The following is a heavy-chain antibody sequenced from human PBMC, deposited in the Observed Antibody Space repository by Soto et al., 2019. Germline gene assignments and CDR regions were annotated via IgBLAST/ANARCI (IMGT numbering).Heavy chain of an antibody. CDR2: IAGPGGDA. CDR1: GLTFGSRA. V-gene: IGHV3-23*01. J-gene: IGHJ4*02. CDR3: ARVSTDSYPGSRIFDF. Sequence: GGSLRLSCVASGLTFGSRAMTWVRQAPGEGLQWVSTIAGPGGDATYADSVRGRFVISRDNSKKTPYLQMTSVTAEDSAMYYCARVSTDSYPGSRIFDFWGRGTLVTVSS. D-gene: IGHD3-10*01.